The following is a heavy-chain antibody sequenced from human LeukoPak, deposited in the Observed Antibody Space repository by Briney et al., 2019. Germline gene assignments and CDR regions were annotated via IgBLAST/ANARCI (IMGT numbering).Heavy chain of an antibody. J-gene: IGHJ4*02. CDR2: INPNSGGT. Sequence: EASVKVSCKASGYTFTGYYMHWVRQAPGQGLEWMGWINPNSGGTNYAQKFQGRVTMTRDTSISTAYMELSRLRSDDTAVYYCARSNSAWYYYDSSEAVDYWGQGTLVTVSS. D-gene: IGHD3-22*01. CDR1: GYTFTGYY. CDR3: ARSNSAWYYYDSSEAVDY. V-gene: IGHV1-2*02.